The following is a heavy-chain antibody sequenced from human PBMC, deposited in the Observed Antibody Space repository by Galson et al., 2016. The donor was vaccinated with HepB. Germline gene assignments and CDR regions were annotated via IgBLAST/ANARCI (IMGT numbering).Heavy chain of an antibody. V-gene: IGHV4-39*01. D-gene: IGHD3-10*01. CDR2: IYYIGST. Sequence: ETLSLTCTVSGGSISSSIYYWGWIRQPPGKGLEWSGFIYYIGSTYSNPSLNSRVTISVDTSKNQFSLKLNSVTAADTAVYYCASLGGQGPGSFDYWGQGTLVTVSS. CDR1: GGSISSSIYY. J-gene: IGHJ4*02. CDR3: ASLGGQGPGSFDY.